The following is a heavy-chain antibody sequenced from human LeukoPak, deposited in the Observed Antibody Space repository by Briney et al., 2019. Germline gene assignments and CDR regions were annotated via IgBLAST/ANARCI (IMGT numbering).Heavy chain of an antibody. J-gene: IGHJ4*02. CDR2: IRYDGSDK. Sequence: GGSLRLSCVASGITFSSHGMHWVRQAPGKGLEWVAFIRYDGSDKYYADSVKGRLTISRDNSKNSLYLQMNSLRADDTAVYYCARDRLRLGELPILNKKNNYFDYWGQGTLVTVSS. V-gene: IGHV3-30*02. D-gene: IGHD3-16*01. CDR1: GITFSSHG. CDR3: ARDRLRLGELPILNKKNNYFDY.